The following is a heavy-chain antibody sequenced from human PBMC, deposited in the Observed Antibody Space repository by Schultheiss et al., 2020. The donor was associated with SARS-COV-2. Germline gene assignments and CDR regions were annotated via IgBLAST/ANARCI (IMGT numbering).Heavy chain of an antibody. CDR3: ARDRGVTTYYYYGMDV. Sequence: SCAASGFTVSSNYMSWVRQAPGKGLEWVSVIYSGGSTYYADSVKGRFTISRDNSKNTLYLQMNSLRAEDTAVYYCARDRGVTTYYYYGMDVWGQGTTVTVSS. D-gene: IGHD4-17*01. V-gene: IGHV3-66*02. J-gene: IGHJ6*02. CDR2: IYSGGST. CDR1: GFTVSSNY.